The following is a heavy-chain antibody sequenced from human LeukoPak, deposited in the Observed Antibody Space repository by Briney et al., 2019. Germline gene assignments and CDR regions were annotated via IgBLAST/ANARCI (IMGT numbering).Heavy chain of an antibody. CDR2: IYTSGST. CDR3: ARDWDSGSYGQRAFDI. V-gene: IGHV4-61*09. Sequence: PSETLSLTCTVSGGSISSGSYYWNWIRQPAGKGLEWIGHIYTSGSTSYNPSLKSRVTISVDTSKNQFSLKLTSVTAADTAVYYCARDWDSGSYGQRAFDIWGQGTMVTVSS. D-gene: IGHD1-26*01. CDR1: GGSISSGSYY. J-gene: IGHJ3*02.